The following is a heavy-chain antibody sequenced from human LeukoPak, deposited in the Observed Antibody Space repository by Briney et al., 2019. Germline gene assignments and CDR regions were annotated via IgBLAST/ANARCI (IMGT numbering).Heavy chain of an antibody. Sequence: ASVKVSCKVSGYTLTELSMHWVRQATGQGLEWMGWMNPNSGNTGYAQKFQGRVTMTRNTSISTAYMELSSLRSEDTAVYYCARRPYKYYDILTGSYRSEFEYWGQGTLVTVSS. CDR3: ARRPYKYYDILTGSYRSEFEY. CDR2: MNPNSGNT. CDR1: GYTLTELS. J-gene: IGHJ4*02. V-gene: IGHV1-8*01. D-gene: IGHD3-9*01.